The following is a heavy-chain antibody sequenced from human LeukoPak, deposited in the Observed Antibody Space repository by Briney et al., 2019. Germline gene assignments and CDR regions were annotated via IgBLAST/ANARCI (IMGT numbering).Heavy chain of an antibody. CDR2: MNPNSGFT. CDR3: ARGLGYSGR. V-gene: IGHV1-8*02. J-gene: IGHJ4*02. D-gene: IGHD6-25*01. Sequence: ASVKVSCKASGYTFTGYYMHWVRQAAGQGLEWMGWMNPNSGFTGYAQKFQGRVTMTRNTSISTAYMELSSLRSEDTAVYYCARGLGYSGRWGQGTLVTVSS. CDR1: GYTFTGYY.